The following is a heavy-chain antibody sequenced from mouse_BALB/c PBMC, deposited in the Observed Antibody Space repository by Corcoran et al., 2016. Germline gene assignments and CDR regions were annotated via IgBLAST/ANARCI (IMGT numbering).Heavy chain of an antibody. V-gene: IGHV1-18*01. CDR3: ARRATATPYYFLYY. J-gene: IGHJ4*01. Sequence: EIQLQQSGPELGKPGASMKISCTASGYSLTGYTMNWVKQSHGKNLEWIGLINPYNGGTTYNQKFKGKDTLTVDKSSSTAYMELLSLTSEDSAVYYCARRATATPYYFLYYWGQGTSVTVSS. CDR1: GYSLTGYT. CDR2: INPYNGGT. D-gene: IGHD1-2*01.